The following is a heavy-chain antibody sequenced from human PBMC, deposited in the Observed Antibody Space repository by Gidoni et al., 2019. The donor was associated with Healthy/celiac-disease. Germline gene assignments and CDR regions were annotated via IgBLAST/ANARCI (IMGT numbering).Heavy chain of an antibody. CDR1: GFPFSSYG. Sequence: QVQLVESGGGVVQPGRSLRLSCAASGFPFSSYGMHWGRQAPGKGLEWVAVISYDGSNKYYADSVKVRFTISRDNSKNTLYLQMNSLRAEDTAVYYCAKEGTRAIFGVVIPYFDYWGQGTLVTVSS. CDR3: AKEGTRAIFGVVIPYFDY. V-gene: IGHV3-30*18. D-gene: IGHD3-3*01. CDR2: ISYDGSNK. J-gene: IGHJ4*02.